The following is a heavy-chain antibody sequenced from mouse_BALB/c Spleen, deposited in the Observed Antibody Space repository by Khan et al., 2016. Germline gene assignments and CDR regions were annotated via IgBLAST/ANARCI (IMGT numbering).Heavy chain of an antibody. J-gene: IGHJ2*01. CDR3: ARSRLYFDY. CDR1: GYTFSSYW. D-gene: IGHD3-2*02. CDR2: ILPGSDST. Sequence: QVQLQQSGAELMKPGASVKISCKATGYTFSSYWIEWVKQRPGHGLEWIGEILPGSDSTNYDEKFKGKATFTAATSSNTAYMQLSSLTSEDSAVDYWARSRLYFDYWGQGTTLTVSS. V-gene: IGHV1-9*01.